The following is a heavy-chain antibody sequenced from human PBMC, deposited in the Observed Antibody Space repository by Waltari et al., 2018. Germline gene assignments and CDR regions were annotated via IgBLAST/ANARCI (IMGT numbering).Heavy chain of an antibody. CDR3: ARWGAVSEDYYYGMDV. V-gene: IGHV4-4*07. D-gene: IGHD6-19*01. CDR2: VYASGVI. Sequence: QVQLQESGPGLVKPSETLSLTCTVSGCSISSYYWMWIRQAAGKGLEWIGRVYASGVINYNPSLKGRVTMSVDTSKNQLSLKLRSVTAADTAVYFCARWGAVSEDYYYGMDVWGPRDHGHRLL. J-gene: IGHJ6*01. CDR1: GCSISSYY.